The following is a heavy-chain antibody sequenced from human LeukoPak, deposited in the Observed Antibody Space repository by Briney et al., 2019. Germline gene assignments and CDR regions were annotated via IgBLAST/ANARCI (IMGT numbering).Heavy chain of an antibody. D-gene: IGHD3-9*01. CDR3: ARTPNYTYYDILTGYFPPDY. CDR1: GFTVSSNY. CDR2: IYSGGST. V-gene: IGHV3-66*01. J-gene: IGHJ4*02. Sequence: GGSLRLSCAASGFTVSSNYMSWVRQAPGKGLEWVSVIYSGGSTYYADSVKGRFTISRDNSKNTLYLQMNSLRAEDTAVYYCARTPNYTYYDILTGYFPPDYWGQGTLVTVSS.